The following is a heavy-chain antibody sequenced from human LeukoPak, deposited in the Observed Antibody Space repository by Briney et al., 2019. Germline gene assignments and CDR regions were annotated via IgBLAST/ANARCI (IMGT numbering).Heavy chain of an antibody. CDR3: ARGTWGYHDY. CDR2: IYYTGST. J-gene: IGHJ4*02. D-gene: IGHD5-12*01. V-gene: IGHV4-59*01. CDR1: NGSISTYL. Sequence: SETLSLTCTASNGSISTYLWTWIRQPPGKGLEWIGEIYYTGSTNYNSSLKNRVTISLDTSEKQFTLRLTSVTAADTAVYYCARGTWGYHDYWGQGTLVTVSS.